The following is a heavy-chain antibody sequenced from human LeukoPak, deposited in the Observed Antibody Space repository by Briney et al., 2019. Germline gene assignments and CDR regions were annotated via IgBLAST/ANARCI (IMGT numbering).Heavy chain of an antibody. V-gene: IGHV1-69*05. Sequence: SVKVSCKASGGTFSSYAISRVRQAPGQGLEWMGRIIPIFGSANYAQKFQGRVTITTDESTSTAYMELSSLRSEDTAVYYCAIRRYYGSGSYPYPTLSHYYMDVWGKGTTVTVSS. CDR2: IIPIFGSA. CDR1: GGTFSSYA. D-gene: IGHD3-10*01. CDR3: AIRRYYGSGSYPYPTLSHYYMDV. J-gene: IGHJ6*03.